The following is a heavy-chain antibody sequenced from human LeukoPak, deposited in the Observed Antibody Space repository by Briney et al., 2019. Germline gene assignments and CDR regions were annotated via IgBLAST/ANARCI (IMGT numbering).Heavy chain of an antibody. CDR2: MSNDGGNE. CDR1: GFTFDDYG. J-gene: IGHJ4*02. Sequence: PGGSLRLSCAASGFTFDDYGMSWVRQAPGKGLEWVAVMSNDGGNEYYVDSVKGRFTISRDNSENTLYLQMNSLRPEDTAVYYCAKRPSNGWYFADYWGQGTLVTVSS. V-gene: IGHV3-30*18. D-gene: IGHD6-19*01. CDR3: AKRPSNGWYFADY.